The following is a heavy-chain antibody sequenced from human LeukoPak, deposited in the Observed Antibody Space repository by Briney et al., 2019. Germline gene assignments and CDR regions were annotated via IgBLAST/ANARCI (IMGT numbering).Heavy chain of an antibody. CDR2: IRSKAYGGTT. V-gene: IGHV3-49*03. CDR1: GFTFGDYA. D-gene: IGHD1-7*01. J-gene: IGHJ4*02. Sequence: GGSLRLSCTASGFTFGDYAMSWFRQAPGKGLEWVGFIRSKAYGGTTEYAASVKGRLTISRDDSKSIAYLQMNSLKTEDTAVYYCTRSITGTTFDYWGQGTLVTVSS. CDR3: TRSITGTTFDY.